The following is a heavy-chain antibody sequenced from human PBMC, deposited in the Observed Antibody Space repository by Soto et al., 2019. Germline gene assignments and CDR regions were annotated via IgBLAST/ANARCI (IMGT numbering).Heavy chain of an antibody. CDR2: IIPILGIA. Sequence: QVQLVQSGAEVKKPGSSVKVSCKASGGTFSSYTISWVRQAPGQGLEWMGRIIPILGIANYAQKFQGRVTITADKSTSTAYMELSSLRTKDTAVYYCASTSKDIVVVPAARRGSYGMDVWGQGTTVTVSS. V-gene: IGHV1-69*02. D-gene: IGHD2-2*01. CDR1: GGTFSSYT. J-gene: IGHJ6*02. CDR3: ASTSKDIVVVPAARRGSYGMDV.